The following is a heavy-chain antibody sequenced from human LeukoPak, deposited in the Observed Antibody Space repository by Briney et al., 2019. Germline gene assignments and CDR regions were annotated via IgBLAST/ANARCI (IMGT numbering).Heavy chain of an antibody. CDR1: GFSFSDHA. J-gene: IGHJ6*02. D-gene: IGHD3-10*01. V-gene: IGHV3-73*01. Sequence: AGGSLRLSCAASGFSFSDHAMSWVRQASGKGLEWVGRIRSKANSYATAYAASVKGRFTISRDDSKNTAYLQMNSLKTEDTAVYYCTRVLWFGELYYYGMDVWGQGTTVTVSS. CDR3: TRVLWFGELYYYGMDV. CDR2: IRSKANSYAT.